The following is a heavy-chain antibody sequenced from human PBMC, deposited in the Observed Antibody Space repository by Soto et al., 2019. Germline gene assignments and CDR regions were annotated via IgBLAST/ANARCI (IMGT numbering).Heavy chain of an antibody. Sequence: QVQLQQWGAGLLKPSETLSLTCAVYGGSFSGYYWSWIRQPPGKGLEWIGEINHSGSTNYNPSLKSRVTISADTSKNQFSLKLSSVTAADTAVYYCTRGKWLRLSGPFDYWGQGTLVTVSS. V-gene: IGHV4-34*01. J-gene: IGHJ4*02. D-gene: IGHD5-12*01. CDR2: INHSGST. CDR3: TRGKWLRLSGPFDY. CDR1: GGSFSGYY.